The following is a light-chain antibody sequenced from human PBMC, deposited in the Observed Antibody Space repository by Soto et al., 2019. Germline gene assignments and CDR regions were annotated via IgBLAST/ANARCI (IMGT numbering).Light chain of an antibody. J-gene: IGLJ3*02. CDR1: MHDVGAYNL. Sequence: QSALIQPASVCGSAGQSITFSCSGTMHDVGAYNLVSWYQQHPGTAPKLLIYEVRHRQSGIHSRFSGCTSGNTASLNISGLQSEDEGDSYFGADTARSTLVFGGGTKVTVL. CDR2: EVR. CDR3: GADTARSTLV. V-gene: IGLV2-14*01.